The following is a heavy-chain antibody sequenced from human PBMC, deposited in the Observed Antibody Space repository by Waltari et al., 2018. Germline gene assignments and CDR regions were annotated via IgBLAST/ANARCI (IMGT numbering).Heavy chain of an antibody. CDR3: ARKDSGSYNY. V-gene: IGHV3-21*01. CDR2: ISSSSSYI. Sequence: EVQLVESGGGLVKPGASLRLSCAAYGFTFSSCSLHWVRQAPEKGLEWVSSISSSSSYIYYADSVKGRFTISRDNAKNSLYLQMNSLRAEDTAVYYCARKDSGSYNYWGQGTLVTVSS. D-gene: IGHD1-26*01. J-gene: IGHJ4*02. CDR1: GFTFSSCS.